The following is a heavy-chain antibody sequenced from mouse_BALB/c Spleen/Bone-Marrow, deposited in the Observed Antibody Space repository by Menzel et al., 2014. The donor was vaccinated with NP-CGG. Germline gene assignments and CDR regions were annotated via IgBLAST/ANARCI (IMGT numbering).Heavy chain of an antibody. V-gene: IGHV4-1*02. CDR1: GFDFSRYW. J-gene: IGHJ3*01. Sequence: EVKLMESGGGLVQPGGSLKLSCAASGFDFSRYWMSWVRQAPGKGLEWIGEINPDSSTINYTPSLKDKFIISRDNAKNTLYLQRSKVRSENTALNYCARLGYYGTFAYWAKGPWSLCL. CDR2: INPDSSTI. D-gene: IGHD1-1*01. CDR3: ARLGYYGTFAY.